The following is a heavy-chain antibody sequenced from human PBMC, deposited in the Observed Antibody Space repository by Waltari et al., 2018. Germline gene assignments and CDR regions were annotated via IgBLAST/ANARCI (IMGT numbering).Heavy chain of an antibody. D-gene: IGHD5-18*01. Sequence: QVQLQESGPGLVKPSQTLSLTCTVSGGSISSGDYYWSWIRQPAVKGLEWIGYIDYRGSTYHSPSLKSRVTISVDTSKNQFSLKLSSVTAADTAVYYCARAPQDGYGSCFFDYWGQGTLVTVSS. CDR2: IDYRGST. J-gene: IGHJ4*02. CDR1: GGSISSGDYY. CDR3: ARAPQDGYGSCFFDY. V-gene: IGHV4-30-4*08.